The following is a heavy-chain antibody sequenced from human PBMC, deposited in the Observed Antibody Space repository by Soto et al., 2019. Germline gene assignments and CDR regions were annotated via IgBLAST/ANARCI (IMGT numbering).Heavy chain of an antibody. CDR1: CGSISSSSYY. D-gene: IGHD2-21*02. Sequence: SETLSLTCTVSCGSISSSSYYWGWIRQPPGKGLEWIGSIYYSGSTYYNPSLKSRVTISVDTSKNQFSLKLSSVTAADTAVYYCAREGLDPVVVTVNWFDPWGQGTLVTVSS. J-gene: IGHJ5*02. CDR3: AREGLDPVVVTVNWFDP. V-gene: IGHV4-39*02. CDR2: IYYSGST.